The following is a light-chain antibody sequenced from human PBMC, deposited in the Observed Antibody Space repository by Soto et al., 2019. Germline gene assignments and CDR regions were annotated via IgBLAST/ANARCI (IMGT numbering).Light chain of an antibody. J-gene: IGKJ1*01. CDR2: GAS. CDR3: QQHRSSPPSWT. V-gene: IGKV3-20*01. Sequence: EIVLTQSPGTLSLPPGERATLSCRASQSVSSSYVAWYQQKPGQPPRLLIFGASSRATGIPDRFSGSGSGTDFTLTISRLEPEDFAVYYCQQHRSSPPSWTFGQGTKVEIK. CDR1: QSVSSSY.